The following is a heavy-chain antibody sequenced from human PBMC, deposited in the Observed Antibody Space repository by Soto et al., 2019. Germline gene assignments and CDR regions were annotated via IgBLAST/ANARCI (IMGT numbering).Heavy chain of an antibody. Sequence: SETLSLTCTVSGHSISSSTYYWGWLRQPPGRGLEWIGSVYYGENTYYNPSLKSRVTISVDTSKNLFSLNLSSVTAADTAMYYCARPQFSGTYHDPFKIWGPGTMVNVS. CDR3: ARPQFSGTYHDPFKI. J-gene: IGHJ3*02. V-gene: IGHV4-39*02. CDR2: VYYGENT. CDR1: GHSISSSTYY. D-gene: IGHD1-26*01.